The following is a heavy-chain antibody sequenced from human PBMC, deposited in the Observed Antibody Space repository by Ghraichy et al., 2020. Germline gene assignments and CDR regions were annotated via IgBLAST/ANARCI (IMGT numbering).Heavy chain of an antibody. CDR1: GGSVSSGSYY. J-gene: IGHJ3*02. CDR3: ARDGPVVPAAPHDAFDI. V-gene: IGHV4-61*01. CDR2: IYYSGST. D-gene: IGHD2-2*01. Sequence: SQTLSLTCTVSGGSVSSGSYYWSWIRQPPGKGLEWIGYIYYSGSTNYNPSLKSRVTISVDTSKNQFSLKLSSVTAADTAVYYCARDGPVVPAAPHDAFDIWGQGTMVTVSS.